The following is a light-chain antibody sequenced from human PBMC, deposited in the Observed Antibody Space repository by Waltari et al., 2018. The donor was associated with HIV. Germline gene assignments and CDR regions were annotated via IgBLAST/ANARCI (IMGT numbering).Light chain of an antibody. CDR1: QGISSY. Sequence: DSQLTQSPSFLSAAVGDRVTSTCRASQGISSYLAWYQQKPGKAPKLLIYAASTLQSGVPSRFSGSGSGTEFTLTISSLQPEDFATYYCQQLNSYPLTFGGGTKVEIK. CDR2: AAS. J-gene: IGKJ4*01. CDR3: QQLNSYPLT. V-gene: IGKV1-9*01.